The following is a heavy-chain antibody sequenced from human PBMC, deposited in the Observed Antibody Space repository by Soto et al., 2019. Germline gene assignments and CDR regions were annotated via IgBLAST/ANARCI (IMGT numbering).Heavy chain of an antibody. CDR2: TYYRSKWYN. J-gene: IGHJ6*02. Sequence: PSQTLALACGISGDSVSSNSSACNFIRQSPSRGLEWLGRTYYRSKWYNDYAVSVKSRITINPDTSKNQFSLQLNSVTPEDTAVYYCAKEDYYYGMDVWGQGTTVTVSS. CDR1: GDSVSSNSSA. V-gene: IGHV6-1*01. CDR3: AKEDYYYGMDV.